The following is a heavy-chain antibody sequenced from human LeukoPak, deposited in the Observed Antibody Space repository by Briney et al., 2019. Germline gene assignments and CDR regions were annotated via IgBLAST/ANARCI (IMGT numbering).Heavy chain of an antibody. CDR3: AREGETTVTTRFYYYYMDV. V-gene: IGHV1-46*01. CDR1: GYTFTSYY. J-gene: IGHJ6*03. CDR2: INPSGGST. Sequence: ASVKVSCKASGYTFTSYYMHWVRQAPGQGLEWMGIINPSGGSTSYAQKFQGRVTMTRDMSTSTVYMELSSLRSEDTAVYYCAREGETTVTTRFYYYYMDVWGKGTTVAISS. D-gene: IGHD4-17*01.